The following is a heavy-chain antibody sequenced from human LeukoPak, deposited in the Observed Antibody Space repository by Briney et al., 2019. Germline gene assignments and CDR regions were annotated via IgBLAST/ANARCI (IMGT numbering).Heavy chain of an antibody. D-gene: IGHD2-21*02. CDR1: GFTFSDYY. J-gene: IGHJ6*02. Sequence: GGSLRLSCAASGFTFSDYYMSWIRQAPGKGLEWVSYISSSGSTIYYADSVKSRFTISRDNAKNSLYLQMNSLRAEDTAVYYCARPETNCGGDCYTYYYGMDVWGQGTTVTVSS. CDR3: ARPETNCGGDCYTYYYGMDV. CDR2: ISSSGSTI. V-gene: IGHV3-11*01.